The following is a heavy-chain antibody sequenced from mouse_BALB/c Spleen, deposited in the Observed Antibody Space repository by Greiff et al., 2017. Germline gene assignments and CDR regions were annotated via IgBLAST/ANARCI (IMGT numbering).Heavy chain of an antibody. CDR1: GYAFTNYL. J-gene: IGHJ4*01. Sequence: VKLQESGAELVRPGTSVKVSCKASGYAFTNYLIEWVKQRPGQGLEWIGVINPGSGGTNYNEKFKGKATLTADKSSSTAYMQLSSLTSDDSAVYFCAREGITTATDYAMDYWGQGTSVTVSS. D-gene: IGHD1-2*01. CDR2: INPGSGGT. CDR3: AREGITTATDYAMDY. V-gene: IGHV1-54*01.